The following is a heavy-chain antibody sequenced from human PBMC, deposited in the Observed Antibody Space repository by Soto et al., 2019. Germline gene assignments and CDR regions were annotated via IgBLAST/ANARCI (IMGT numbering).Heavy chain of an antibody. D-gene: IGHD4-17*01. CDR2: IIPIFGRP. CDR1: GGTFSTLA. J-gene: IGHJ4*02. Sequence: QVQLVQSWTEVKKPGSSVKVSCKASGGTFSTLAVSWVRQAPGQGLEWMGGIIPIFGRPVYAQKFQGRVTITADESTSIVYMELSSLSSEDTAVYYCARAPYEDYAVPEPNYFDSWGQGTLVTVSS. CDR3: ARAPYEDYAVPEPNYFDS. V-gene: IGHV1-69*01.